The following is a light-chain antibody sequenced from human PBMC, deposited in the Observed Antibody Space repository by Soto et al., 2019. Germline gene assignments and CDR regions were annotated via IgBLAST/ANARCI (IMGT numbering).Light chain of an antibody. V-gene: IGLV2-14*03. J-gene: IGLJ1*01. CDR3: SSYISTSTLNV. Sequence: QSALTQPASVSGSPGHSITSSCSGTSSDVGGYNYVSWYQQHPGKAPKLMIYDVSNRPSGVSNRFSGSKSGNTASLTISGLQAEDEADYYCSSYISTSTLNVFGTGTKLTVL. CDR1: SSDVGGYNY. CDR2: DVS.